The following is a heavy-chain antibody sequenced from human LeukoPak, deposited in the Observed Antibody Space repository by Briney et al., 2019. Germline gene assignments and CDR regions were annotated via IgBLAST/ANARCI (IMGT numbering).Heavy chain of an antibody. CDR3: TKAIGIVVGTWYFDY. V-gene: IGHV3-49*03. D-gene: IGHD6-19*01. Sequence: QSGGSLRLSCTASGFTFGDYAMSWFRQAPGKGLEWVAFITSKAYGGTAEYAASVKGRFTMSRDDSKSIAYLQMNSLKIDDTGFYYCTKAIGIVVGTWYFDYWGQGALVTVSS. CDR2: ITSKAYGGTA. J-gene: IGHJ4*02. CDR1: GFTFGDYA.